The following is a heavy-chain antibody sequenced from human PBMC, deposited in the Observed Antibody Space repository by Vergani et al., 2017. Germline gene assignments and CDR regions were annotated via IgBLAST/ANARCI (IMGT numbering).Heavy chain of an antibody. J-gene: IGHJ2*01. V-gene: IGHV1-69*01. CDR2: IIPIFGTA. CDR1: GGTFSSYA. D-gene: IGHD3-22*01. Sequence: QVQLVQSGAEVKKPGSSVKVSCKASGGTFSSYAISWVRQAPGQGLEWMGGIIPIFGTANYAQKFQGRVTITADESTSTAYMELSSLRSEDTAVYYCARDYTYYYDSSGYFRYFDLWGRGTLVTVSS. CDR3: ARDYTYYYDSSGYFRYFDL.